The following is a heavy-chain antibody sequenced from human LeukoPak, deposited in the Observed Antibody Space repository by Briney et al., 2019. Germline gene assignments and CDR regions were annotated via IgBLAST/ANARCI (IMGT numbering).Heavy chain of an antibody. D-gene: IGHD2-2*01. CDR1: GGSISSGGYS. J-gene: IGHJ4*02. Sequence: PSQTLSLTCAVSGGSISSGGYSWSWIRQPPGKGLEWIGYIYHSGSTYYNPSLKSRVTISVDRSKNQFSLKLSSVTAADTAVYYCASGGAYSTKVEFFDYWGQGTLVTVSS. CDR2: IYHSGST. CDR3: ASGGAYSTKVEFFDY. V-gene: IGHV4-30-2*01.